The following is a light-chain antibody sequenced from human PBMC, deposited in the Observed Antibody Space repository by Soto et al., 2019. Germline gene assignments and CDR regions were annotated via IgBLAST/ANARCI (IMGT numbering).Light chain of an antibody. Sequence: QSALTQPASVSGSPGQSITISCSGTSSDVGGYKYVSWYQHHPGKAPKLLIYDVSNRPSGISDRFSGSKSGNAASLTISGLQADDEADYYCISLSDRRNLLFGTGTKLTVL. J-gene: IGLJ1*01. CDR3: ISLSDRRNLL. V-gene: IGLV2-14*01. CDR2: DVS. CDR1: SSDVGGYKY.